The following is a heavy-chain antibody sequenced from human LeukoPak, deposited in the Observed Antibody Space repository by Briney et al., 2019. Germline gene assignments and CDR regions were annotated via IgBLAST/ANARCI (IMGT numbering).Heavy chain of an antibody. CDR1: GGSISTYY. CDR2: IYYRGST. J-gene: IGHJ4*02. Sequence: SETLSLTCTVSGGSISTYYWSWIRQPPGKGLEWIGYIYYRGSTNYNPSLKSRVTISVDTSKNQFSLKLSSVTAADTAVYYCARGLGYHFDFWGQGTLVTVSS. D-gene: IGHD5-18*01. CDR3: ARGLGYHFDF. V-gene: IGHV4-59*01.